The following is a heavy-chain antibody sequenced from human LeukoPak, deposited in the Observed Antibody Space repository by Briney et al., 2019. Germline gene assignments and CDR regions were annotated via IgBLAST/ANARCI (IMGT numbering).Heavy chain of an antibody. CDR2: IYSSGST. Sequence: PSETLSLTCTVSGGSISDYYWSWIRQPAGKGLEYLGRIYSSGSTDYNPSLKSRVTMSVDTPKNQISLKVKSVTAADTAVYYCARITATAMVNAFDYWGQGMLVTVSS. CDR3: ARITATAMVNAFDY. V-gene: IGHV4-4*07. D-gene: IGHD5-18*01. J-gene: IGHJ4*02. CDR1: GGSISDYY.